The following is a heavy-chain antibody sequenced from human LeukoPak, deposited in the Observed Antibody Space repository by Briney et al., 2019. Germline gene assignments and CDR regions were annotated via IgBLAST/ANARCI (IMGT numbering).Heavy chain of an antibody. CDR3: ASWGVPV. Sequence: GRSLRLSCAASGFTFSSYAMHWVRQAPGKRLEWVAVISYDGSDKYYADSVKGRFIISRDNSKNTLNLQMNSLRAEDTAVYYCASWGVPVWGQGTLVAVSS. J-gene: IGHJ4*02. D-gene: IGHD7-27*01. V-gene: IGHV3-30-3*01. CDR1: GFTFSSYA. CDR2: ISYDGSDK.